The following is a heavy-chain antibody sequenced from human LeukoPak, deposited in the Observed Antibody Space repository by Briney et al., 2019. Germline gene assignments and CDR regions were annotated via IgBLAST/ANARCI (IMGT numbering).Heavy chain of an antibody. CDR3: ARDRRRYGSGSPFDY. V-gene: IGHV3-30*04. J-gene: IGHJ4*02. CDR2: ISYDGSNK. D-gene: IGHD3-10*01. CDR1: GFTFSSYA. Sequence: GRSLRLSCAASGFTFSSYAMHWVRQAPGKGLEWVAVISYDGSNKYYADSVKGRFTISRDNSKNTLYLQMNSLRAEDTAVYYCARDRRRYGSGSPFDYWGQGTLVTVSS.